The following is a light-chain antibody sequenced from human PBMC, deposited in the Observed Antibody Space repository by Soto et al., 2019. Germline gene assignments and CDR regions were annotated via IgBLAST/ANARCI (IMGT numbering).Light chain of an antibody. V-gene: IGKV3-15*01. CDR3: QHDQSLT. Sequence: TRSPATPPFSHGQRAPLLCRASQSVSSNLAWYQQRPGQAPRLLIYGASTRATGFPARFSGSGSGTDFTLIFIRLEPDDFTVYSCQHDQSLTFGCGTKVDI. CDR1: QSVSSN. CDR2: GAS. J-gene: IGKJ4*01.